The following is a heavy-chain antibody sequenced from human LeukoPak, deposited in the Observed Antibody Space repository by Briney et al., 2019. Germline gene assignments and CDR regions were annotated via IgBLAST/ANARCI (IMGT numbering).Heavy chain of an antibody. V-gene: IGHV4-39*01. CDR3: ARHLRGSPYFAMDV. Sequence: GSLRLSCAASGFTFSSYAMSWVRQAPGKGLEWIGSVYNSGSTYYNPSLKSRVTISVDTSKNQFSLNLSFVTAADTAIYYCARHLRGSPYFAMDVWGQGTTVTVSS. CDR1: GFTFSSYA. J-gene: IGHJ6*02. CDR2: VYNSGST. D-gene: IGHD1-26*01.